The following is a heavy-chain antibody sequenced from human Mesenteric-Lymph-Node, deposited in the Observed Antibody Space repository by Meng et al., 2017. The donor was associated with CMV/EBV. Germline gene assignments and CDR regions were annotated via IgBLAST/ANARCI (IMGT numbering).Heavy chain of an antibody. V-gene: IGHV4-4*02. CDR1: GGSISSSNW. J-gene: IGHJ4*02. CDR2: IYHSGST. D-gene: IGHD2-8*01. Sequence: SETLSLTCAVSGGSISSSNWWSWVRQPPGKGLEWIGEIYHSGSTNYNPSLKSRVTISVDTSNKNHFSLKLSSVTAADTAVYYCARGYCTNGVCNRGYFDYWGQGTLVTVSS. CDR3: ARGYCTNGVCNRGYFDY.